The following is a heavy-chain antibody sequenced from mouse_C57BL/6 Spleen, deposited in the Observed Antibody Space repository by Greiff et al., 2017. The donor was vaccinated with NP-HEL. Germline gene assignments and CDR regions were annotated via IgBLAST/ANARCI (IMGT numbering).Heavy chain of an antibody. CDR1: GYAFSSYW. V-gene: IGHV1-80*01. CDR3: ARAYGSSWYFDV. CDR2: IYPGDGDT. D-gene: IGHD1-1*01. J-gene: IGHJ1*03. Sequence: VQLQQSGAELVKPGASVKISCTASGYAFSSYWMNWVKQRPGKGLEWIGQIYPGDGDTNYNGKFKGKATLTADKSSSTAYMQLSSLTSEDSAVYFCARAYGSSWYFDVWGTGTTVTVSS.